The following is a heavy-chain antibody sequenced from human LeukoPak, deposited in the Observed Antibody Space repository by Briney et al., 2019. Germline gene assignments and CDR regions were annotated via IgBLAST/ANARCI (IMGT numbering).Heavy chain of an antibody. V-gene: IGHV1-2*02. D-gene: IGHD1-14*01. CDR3: ARDIPRTGWFDP. CDR1: GYTFTGYY. CDR2: INPNSGGT. J-gene: IGHJ5*02. Sequence: GASVKVSCKASGYTFTGYYMHWVRQAPGQRLEWMRWINPNSGGTNYAQKFQGRVTITRDTSLSTAYMELSRLRSDDTAVYYCARDIPRTGWFDPWGQGTLVTVSS.